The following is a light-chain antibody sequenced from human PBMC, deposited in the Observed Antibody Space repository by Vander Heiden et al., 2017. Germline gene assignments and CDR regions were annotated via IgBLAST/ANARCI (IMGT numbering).Light chain of an antibody. CDR3: SSYTTSGTFPYV. CDR2: DVD. Sequence: QSALTQPASVSGSPGLSITISCTGTSSDIGGYSYVSWYQRHPGKAPKLIIYDVDSRPSGVSNRFSGSTSGKTASLTISGLQAEDEAEYYCSSYTTSGTFPYVFGAGTKVTVL. V-gene: IGLV2-14*01. J-gene: IGLJ1*01. CDR1: SSDIGGYSY.